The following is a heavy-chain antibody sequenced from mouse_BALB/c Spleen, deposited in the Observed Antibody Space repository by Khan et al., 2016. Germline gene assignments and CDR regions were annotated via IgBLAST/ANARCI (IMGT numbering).Heavy chain of an antibody. D-gene: IGHD2-4*01. CDR2: IDPANGNT. V-gene: IGHV14-3*02. CDR3: ARSPYDYDGGFAY. J-gene: IGHJ3*01. CDR1: GFNIKDTY. Sequence: VQLQQSGAELVKPGASVKLSCTASGFNIKDTYMHWVKQRPEQGLEWIGRIDPANGNTKYDPKFQGKATITADTSSNTAYLQLSSLTSEDTAVYYCARSPYDYDGGFAYWGQGTLVTGSA.